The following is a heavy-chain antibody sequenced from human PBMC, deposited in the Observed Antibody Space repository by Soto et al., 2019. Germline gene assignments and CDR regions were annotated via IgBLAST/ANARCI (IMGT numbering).Heavy chain of an antibody. D-gene: IGHD7-27*01. V-gene: IGHV4-31*03. CDR3: ARDTGLAPTVWGY. CDR1: GDSIRGGGHY. CDR2: VYHSGST. Sequence: QVQLQESGPGLVKPSQTLSLTCRVSGDSIRGGGHYWNWIRQFPGKGLEWIGYVYHSGSTHYNPSRRGRLPISIDTSKNQFSLRLISVTAADTALYYCARDTGLAPTVWGYWGHGTQFTVSS. J-gene: IGHJ4*03.